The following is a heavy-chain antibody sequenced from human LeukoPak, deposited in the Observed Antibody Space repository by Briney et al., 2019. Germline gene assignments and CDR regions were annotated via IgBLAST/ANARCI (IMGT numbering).Heavy chain of an antibody. CDR3: ARDEGDYENFWNY. V-gene: IGHV4-34*01. CDR2: INHSGST. D-gene: IGHD3-3*01. J-gene: IGHJ4*02. CDR1: GGSFSGYY. Sequence: PSETLSLTCAVYGGSFSGYYWSWIRQPPGKGLEWIGEINHSGSTNYNPSLKSRVTISVDTSKNQFSLKLSSVTAADTAVYYCARDEGDYENFWNYWGQGTLVTVSS.